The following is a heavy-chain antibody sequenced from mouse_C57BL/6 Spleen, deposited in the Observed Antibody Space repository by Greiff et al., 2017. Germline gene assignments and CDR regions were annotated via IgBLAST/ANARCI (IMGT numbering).Heavy chain of an antibody. J-gene: IGHJ4*01. CDR1: GYTFTDYY. CDR3: ARATSYYGSTLYAMDY. V-gene: IGHV1-19*01. CDR2: INPYNGGT. Sequence: VQLQQSGPVLVKPGASVKMSCKASGYTFTDYYMNWVKQSHGKSLEWIGVINPYNGGTSYNQKFKGKATLTVDKSSSTAYMELNSLTSEDSAVYYCARATSYYGSTLYAMDYWGQGTSVTVSS. D-gene: IGHD1-1*01.